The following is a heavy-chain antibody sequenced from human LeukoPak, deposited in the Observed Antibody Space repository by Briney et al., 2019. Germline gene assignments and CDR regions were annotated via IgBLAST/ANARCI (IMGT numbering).Heavy chain of an antibody. CDR3: ARDPAGWLQFDTWFAP. V-gene: IGHV3-21*01. CDR1: GFTFSSYS. J-gene: IGHJ5*02. Sequence: PGGSLRLSCAASGFTFSSYSMNWVRQAPGKGLEWVSSISSSSSYIYYADSVKGRFTISRDNAKNSLYLQMNSLRAKDTAVYYWARDPAGWLQFDTWFAPWGQGTLVTVSS. D-gene: IGHD5-12*01. CDR2: ISSSSSYI.